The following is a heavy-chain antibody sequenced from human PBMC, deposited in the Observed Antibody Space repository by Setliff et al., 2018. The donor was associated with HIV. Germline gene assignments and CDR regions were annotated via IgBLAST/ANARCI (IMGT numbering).Heavy chain of an antibody. D-gene: IGHD2-21*02. J-gene: IGHJ4*02. CDR3: ATLVPSGGNFLAY. V-gene: IGHV4-59*08. CDR1: GGSMSSHY. Sequence: SETLSLTCTVSGVSGGSMSSHYWNWIRQPPGKGLEWIGYIYYTGTTKNNPFLKSRVTMSIDTSKNQFSLKLTSVTAADTAVYYCATLVPSGGNFLAYWGQGTLVTVSS. CDR2: IYYTGTT.